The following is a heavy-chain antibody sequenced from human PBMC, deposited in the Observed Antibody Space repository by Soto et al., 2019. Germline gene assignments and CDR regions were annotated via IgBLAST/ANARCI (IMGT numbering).Heavy chain of an antibody. J-gene: IGHJ6*02. CDR1: GYTFTSYD. CDR2: MNPNIGNT. D-gene: IGHD2-2*01. CDR3: SSSVVVPAARGYYYYGMDV. Sequence: ASVKLTWKASGYTFTSYDINWVRQATGQGLEWMEWMNPNIGNTGYAQKFQGRVTMTRNTSISTAYMELSRLRSDDTAVYYCSSSVVVPAARGYYYYGMDVWGQGTTVTVSS. V-gene: IGHV1-8*01.